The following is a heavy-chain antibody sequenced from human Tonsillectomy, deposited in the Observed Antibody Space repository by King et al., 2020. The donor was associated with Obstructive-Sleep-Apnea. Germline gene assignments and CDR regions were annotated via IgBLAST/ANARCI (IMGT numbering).Heavy chain of an antibody. J-gene: IGHJ6*02. D-gene: IGHD5-18*01. V-gene: IGHV3-48*04. CDR3: ARDILPGGYSYGYLYYYYGMDV. Sequence: VQLVESGGGLVQPGGSLRLSCAASGFTFSSYSMNWVRQAPGKGLEWVSYISSSSSTIYYADSVKGRFTISRDNAKNSLYLQMNSLRAEDTAVYYCARDILPGGYSYGYLYYYYGMDVWGQGTTVTVSS. CDR1: GFTFSSYS. CDR2: ISSSSSTI.